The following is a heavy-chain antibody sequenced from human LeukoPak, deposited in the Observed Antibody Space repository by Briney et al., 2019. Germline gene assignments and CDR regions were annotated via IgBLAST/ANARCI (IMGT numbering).Heavy chain of an antibody. CDR3: AKDFSDSSGYRPRYFDY. CDR2: ISYDGRDK. J-gene: IGHJ4*02. V-gene: IGHV3-30*18. Sequence: GGSLRLSCGASGFTFSSYGMHWVRQAPGKGLEWVAVISYDGRDKYYADSLKGRFTISRDNSKNTLYLQMNSLRAEDTAVYYCAKDFSDSSGYRPRYFDYWGQGTLVTVSS. D-gene: IGHD3-22*01. CDR1: GFTFSSYG.